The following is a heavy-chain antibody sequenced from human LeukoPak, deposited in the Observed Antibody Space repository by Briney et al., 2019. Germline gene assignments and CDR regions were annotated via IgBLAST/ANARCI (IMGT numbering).Heavy chain of an antibody. CDR3: ARGRRKLYYYDSSRVNAFDI. CDR2: IYSSGNT. V-gene: IGHV4-39*07. CDR1: GASISSSNYY. Sequence: KSSETLSLTCAVSGASISSSNYYWGWVRQSPGKGLEWIGNIYSSGNTYYNASLKSRVTISVDTSKNQFSLKLSSVTAADTAVYYCARGRRKLYYYDSSRVNAFDIWGQGTMVTVSS. D-gene: IGHD3-22*01. J-gene: IGHJ3*02.